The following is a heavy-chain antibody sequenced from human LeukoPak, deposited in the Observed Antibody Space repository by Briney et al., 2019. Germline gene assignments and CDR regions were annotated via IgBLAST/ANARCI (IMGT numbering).Heavy chain of an antibody. V-gene: IGHV3-48*04. Sequence: GGESRQICGAGSGYIITSCMICFLQAIGEKVVEGSYISSSSSPIYYADSVTGRFTISRDNAKNSLYLQMNSLRAEDTAVYYCASQYSSSSGVDYWGQGTLVTVSS. CDR3: ASQYSSSSGVDY. J-gene: IGHJ4*02. D-gene: IGHD6-6*01. CDR1: GYIITSC. CDR2: ISSSSSPI.